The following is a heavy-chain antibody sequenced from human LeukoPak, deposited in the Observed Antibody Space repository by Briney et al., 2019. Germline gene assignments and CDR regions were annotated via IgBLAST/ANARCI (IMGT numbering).Heavy chain of an antibody. J-gene: IGHJ5*02. V-gene: IGHV4-4*09. Sequence: PSETLSLTCTVSGGSISSYYWSWIRQPPGKGLEWIRYIYTSGSTNYNPSLKSRVTISVDTSKNQFALKLSSVTASDTAVYYCAMGLRIAVGNWFDPWGQGTLVTVSS. CDR3: AMGLRIAVGNWFDP. D-gene: IGHD6-19*01. CDR2: IYTSGST. CDR1: GGSISSYY.